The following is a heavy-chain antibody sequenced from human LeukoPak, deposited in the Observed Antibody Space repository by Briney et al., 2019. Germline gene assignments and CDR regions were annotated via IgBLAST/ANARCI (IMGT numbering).Heavy chain of an antibody. J-gene: IGHJ4*02. CDR2: ISSSGSTI. V-gene: IGHV3-11*04. CDR3: ARVYNWNDSLDY. Sequence: GGSLRLSCAASGFTFTDYYMSWIRQAPGKGLEWLSYISSSGSTIYYADSVKGRFTISRDNAKNSLYLQMNSLRAEDTAVYYCARVYNWNDSLDYWGQGTLVTVSS. CDR1: GFTFTDYY. D-gene: IGHD1-1*01.